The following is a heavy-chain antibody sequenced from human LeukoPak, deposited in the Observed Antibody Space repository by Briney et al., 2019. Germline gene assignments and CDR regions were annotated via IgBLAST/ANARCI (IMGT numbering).Heavy chain of an antibody. CDR2: IYYSGNT. V-gene: IGHV4-59*01. CDR1: GGSISTYY. J-gene: IGHJ4*02. CDR3: ARTPDYFDY. Sequence: SETLSLTCTVSGGSISTYYWSWIRQPPGEGLEWIGYIYYSGNTNYNPSLKSRVTISVDTSKNQFSLKLSSVTAADTAVYYCARTPDYFDYWGQGTLVTVSS.